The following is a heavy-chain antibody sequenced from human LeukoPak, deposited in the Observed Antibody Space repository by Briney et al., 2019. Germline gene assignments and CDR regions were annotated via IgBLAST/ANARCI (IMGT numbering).Heavy chain of an antibody. CDR3: ARDFGWASHSEINFDY. CDR1: GGSISSYY. V-gene: IGHV4-4*07. D-gene: IGHD3-10*01. J-gene: IGHJ4*02. CDR2: IYPSGST. Sequence: SETLSLTCSVSGGSISSYYWSWIRQPAGKGLEWIGRIYPSGSTNYNPSLKSRVTISVDTSKNQFSLKLSSVTAADTAVYYCARDFGWASHSEINFDYWGQGTLVTVSS.